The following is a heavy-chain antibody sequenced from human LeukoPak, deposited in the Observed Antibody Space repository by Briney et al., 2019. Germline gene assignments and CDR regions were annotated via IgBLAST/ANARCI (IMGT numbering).Heavy chain of an antibody. CDR2: IWHDGNRK. CDR1: GFTLSNYG. D-gene: IGHD3-10*01. CDR3: ARDPGVSYGE. J-gene: IGHJ4*02. Sequence: GGSLRLSCAASGFTLSNYGMHWVRQAPGKGLEWVAAIWHDGNRKYYAESVKGRFTISRDNARNTVYVQTNSLRAEDTAVYYCARDPGVSYGEWGQGTLVTVSS. V-gene: IGHV3-33*01.